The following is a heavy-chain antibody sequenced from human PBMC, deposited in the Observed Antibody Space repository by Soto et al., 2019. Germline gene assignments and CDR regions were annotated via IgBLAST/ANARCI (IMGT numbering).Heavy chain of an antibody. CDR1: GYSFTSYW. V-gene: IGHV5-10-1*01. CDR2: IDPSDSYT. Sequence: GESLKISCKGSGYSFTSYWISWVRQMPGKGLEWMGRIDPSDSYTNYSPSFQGHVTISADKSISTAYLQWSSLKASDTAMYYCERINLGGQPLASRLDVWGQGTTVTVSS. CDR3: ERINLGGQPLASRLDV. D-gene: IGHD3-16*01. J-gene: IGHJ6*02.